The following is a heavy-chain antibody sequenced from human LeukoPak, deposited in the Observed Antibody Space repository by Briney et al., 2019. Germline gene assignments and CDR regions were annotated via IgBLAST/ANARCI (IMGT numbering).Heavy chain of an antibody. CDR3: AKGGSGYGAFDI. Sequence: GGSLRLSCAASGFTFSSYAMHWVRQAPGKGLEWVAVISYDGSNKYYADSVKGRFTISRDNSKNTLYLQMNSLRAEDTAVYYCAKGGSGYGAFDIWGQGTMVTVSS. V-gene: IGHV3-30*04. CDR2: ISYDGSNK. J-gene: IGHJ3*02. D-gene: IGHD3-3*01. CDR1: GFTFSSYA.